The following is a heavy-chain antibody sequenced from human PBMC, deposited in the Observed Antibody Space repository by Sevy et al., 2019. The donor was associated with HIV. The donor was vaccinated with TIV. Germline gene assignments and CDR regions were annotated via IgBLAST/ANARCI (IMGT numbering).Heavy chain of an antibody. CDR1: GFTFSNYD. CDR2: IRSDSSRI. J-gene: IGHJ6*02. D-gene: IGHD5-12*01. Sequence: GGSLRLSCAASGFTFSNYDMNWVRQAPGKGVEWVSYIRSDSSRIYYVDSVKGRLTISRDNAKNSLYVQMNRLRAEDTAGYYCAREGGYTDQGMDVWGQGTTVTVSS. CDR3: AREGGYTDQGMDV. V-gene: IGHV3-48*01.